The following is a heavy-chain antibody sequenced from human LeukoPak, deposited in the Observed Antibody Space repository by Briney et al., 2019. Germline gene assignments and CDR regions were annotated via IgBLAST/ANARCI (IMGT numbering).Heavy chain of an antibody. J-gene: IGHJ4*02. Sequence: PGGSLRLSCAGSGFSFGTYGMHWVRQAPGKGLEWVALIWYDASNKYYADSVRGRFTIPRDNSKNTLYLQMNSLRAEDTAVYYCARDIYHSGGYYYDYWGQGTLVTVSS. V-gene: IGHV3-33*01. CDR3: ARDIYHSGGYYYDY. D-gene: IGHD3-22*01. CDR2: IWYDASNK. CDR1: GFSFGTYG.